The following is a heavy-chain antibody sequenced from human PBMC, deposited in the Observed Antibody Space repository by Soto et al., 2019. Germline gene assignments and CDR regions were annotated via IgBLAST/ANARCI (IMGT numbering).Heavy chain of an antibody. V-gene: IGHV3-7*03. J-gene: IGHJ4*02. CDR3: ARHQGAAMPSIDY. D-gene: IGHD2-2*01. CDR2: IKQDGSEK. CDR1: GFTFSSYW. Sequence: EVQLVESGGGLVQPGGSLRLSCAASGFTFSSYWMSWVRQAPGKGLEWVANIKQDGSEKYYVDSVKGRFTISRDNAKNSLYLQMNSLRAEDTAVYYCARHQGAAMPSIDYWGQGTLVTVSS.